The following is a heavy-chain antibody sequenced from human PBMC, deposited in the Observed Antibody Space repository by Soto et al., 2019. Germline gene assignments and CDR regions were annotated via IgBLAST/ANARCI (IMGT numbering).Heavy chain of an antibody. V-gene: IGHV3-9*01. CDR2: ISWNSGSI. J-gene: IGHJ3*02. D-gene: IGHD6-13*01. CDR1: GFTFDDYA. CDR3: AKDYGQQQLMVGAFDI. Sequence: GGSLILSCAASGFTFDDYAMHWVRQAPGKGLEWVSGISWNSGSIDYADSVKGRFTISRDNAKNSLYLQMNSLRAEDTALYYCAKDYGQQQLMVGAFDIWGQGTMVTVSS.